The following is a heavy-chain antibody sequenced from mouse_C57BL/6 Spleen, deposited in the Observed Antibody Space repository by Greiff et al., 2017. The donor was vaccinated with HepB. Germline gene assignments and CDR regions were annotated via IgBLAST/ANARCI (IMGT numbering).Heavy chain of an antibody. CDR3: ARSPPITTVVAYYFDY. V-gene: IGHV1-53*01. D-gene: IGHD1-1*01. Sequence: QVQLQQPGTELVKPGASVKLSCKASGYTFTSYWMHWVKQRPGQGLEWIGNINPSNGGTNYNEKFKSKATLTVDKSSSTAYMQLSSLTSEDSAVYYCARSPPITTVVAYYFDYWGQGTTLTVSS. J-gene: IGHJ2*01. CDR2: INPSNGGT. CDR1: GYTFTSYW.